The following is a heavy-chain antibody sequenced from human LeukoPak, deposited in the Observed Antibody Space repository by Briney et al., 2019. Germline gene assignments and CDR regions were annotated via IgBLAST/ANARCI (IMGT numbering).Heavy chain of an antibody. Sequence: ASVKVSCKASGYTFTSYYMHWVRQAPGQGLEWMGIINPSGGSTSYAQKFQGRVTMTRNTSISTAYMELSSLRSEDTAVYYCARGRPYGFYYDFWSGYYGGDYWGQGTLVTVSS. J-gene: IGHJ4*02. CDR2: INPSGGST. CDR3: ARGRPYGFYYDFWSGYYGGDY. D-gene: IGHD3-3*01. V-gene: IGHV1-46*01. CDR1: GYTFTSYY.